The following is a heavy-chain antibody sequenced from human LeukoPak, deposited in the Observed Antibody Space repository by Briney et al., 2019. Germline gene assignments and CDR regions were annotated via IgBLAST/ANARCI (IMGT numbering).Heavy chain of an antibody. CDR2: IGAAGDT. D-gene: IGHD4/OR15-4a*01. CDR3: ARAADYCPACFQH. J-gene: IGHJ1*01. CDR1: GFTFSNYD. Sequence: GGYVRLSCAASGFTFSNYDMHWVRQATGKGLEWVSAIGAAGDTYYPGSVKGRFTISRENAKNSLYLQMNSLRAGDTAVYYCARAADYCPACFQHWGEGTLVTVSS. V-gene: IGHV3-13*04.